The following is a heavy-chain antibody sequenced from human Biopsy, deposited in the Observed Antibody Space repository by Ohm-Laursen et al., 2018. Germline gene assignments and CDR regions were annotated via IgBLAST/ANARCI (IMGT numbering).Heavy chain of an antibody. CDR1: GGSLSSYS. Sequence: GTLSLTCTVSGGSLSSYSWSWIRQPADKGLEYIGRIYSSGRTFYNPSLKSRVTMSVATSDNQFSLKLSSVTAVDTAVYFCARDAYGDYDTYY. CDR3: ARDAYGDYDTYY. V-gene: IGHV4-4*07. J-gene: IGHJ6*03. D-gene: IGHD4-17*01. CDR2: IYSSGRT.